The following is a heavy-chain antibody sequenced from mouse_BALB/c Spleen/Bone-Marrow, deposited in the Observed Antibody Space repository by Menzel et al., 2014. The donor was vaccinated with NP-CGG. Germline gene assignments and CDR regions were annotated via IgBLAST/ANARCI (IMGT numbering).Heavy chain of an antibody. J-gene: IGHJ3*01. D-gene: IGHD1-1*01. CDR3: ARGPLYYYA. CDR1: GFTFSSYG. V-gene: IGHV5-6-3*01. CDR2: INSNGGST. Sequence: EVQLVESGGGLVQPGGSLKLSCAASGFTFSSYGMSWVRQTPDKRLELVATINSNGGSTYYPDSVKGRFTISRDNAKNTLYLQMSSLKSEDTAMYYCARGPLYYYAWGQGTLVTVSA.